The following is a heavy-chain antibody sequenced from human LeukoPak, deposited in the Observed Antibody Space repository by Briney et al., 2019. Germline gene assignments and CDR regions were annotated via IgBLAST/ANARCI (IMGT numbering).Heavy chain of an antibody. CDR3: ARASADVSSGWYQSFDY. CDR2: ICTSGST. D-gene: IGHD6-19*01. CDR1: GGSISSYY. J-gene: IGHJ4*02. V-gene: IGHV4-4*07. Sequence: SETLSLTCTGSGGSISSYYWSWIRQPAGKGLEWIGRICTSGSTNYNPSLKSRVTMSVDTSKNQFSLKLSSVTAADTAVYYCARASADVSSGWYQSFDYWGQGTLVTVSS.